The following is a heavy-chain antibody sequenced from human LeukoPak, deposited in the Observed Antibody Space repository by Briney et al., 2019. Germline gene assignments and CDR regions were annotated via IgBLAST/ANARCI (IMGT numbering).Heavy chain of an antibody. V-gene: IGHV4-4*07. CDR2: IYTSGST. CDR1: GGSISSYY. J-gene: IGHJ3*02. Sequence: SETLSLTCTVSGGSISSYYWSWIRQPAGKGLEWIGRIYTSGSTNYNPSLKSRVTMSVDTSKNQFSLKLSSVTAADTAVYYCATAGRYFDWLLPGDAFDIWGQGTMVTVSS. CDR3: ATAGRYFDWLLPGDAFDI. D-gene: IGHD3-9*01.